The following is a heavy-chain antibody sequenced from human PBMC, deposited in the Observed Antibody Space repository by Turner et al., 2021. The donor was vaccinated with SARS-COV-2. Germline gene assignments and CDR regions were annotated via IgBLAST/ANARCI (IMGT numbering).Heavy chain of an antibody. D-gene: IGHD6-19*01. V-gene: IGHV3-9*01. CDR3: VKDLGYSSGGMDV. Sequence: EVQLVESGGRLVQPGRSLRLSCAASGFTFDDYAMHWVRQAPGKGLEVVSGSGSIGYADSVKGRFTISRDNAKNSLYLQMNSLRVEDTALYYCVKDLGYSSGGMDVWGQGTTVTVSS. CDR2: SGSI. J-gene: IGHJ6*02. CDR1: GFTFDDYA.